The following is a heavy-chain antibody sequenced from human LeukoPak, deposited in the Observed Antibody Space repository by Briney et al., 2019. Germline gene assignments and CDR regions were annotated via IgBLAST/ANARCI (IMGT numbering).Heavy chain of an antibody. CDR3: AEAPVTTCRGAYCYPFDY. Sequence: GGSLRLSCAASGFTLSSYAMSWVRQAPGKGLEWVSAISDSGNTYHADSVTGRFTISRDSSKNTLFLQMNRLRPEDAAGYYCAEAPVTTCRGAYCYPFDYWGQGTLVTVSS. CDR2: ISDSGNT. D-gene: IGHD2-21*01. V-gene: IGHV3-23*01. J-gene: IGHJ4*02. CDR1: GFTLSSYA.